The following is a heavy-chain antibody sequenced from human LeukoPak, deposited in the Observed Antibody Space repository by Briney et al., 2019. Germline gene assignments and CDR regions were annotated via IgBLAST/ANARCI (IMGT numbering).Heavy chain of an antibody. CDR3: ARGKEAAGTAAFDI. V-gene: IGHV1-2*02. CDR2: INPDSGAT. CDR1: AYTLTGYY. J-gene: IGHJ3*02. D-gene: IGHD6-13*01. Sequence: ASVKVSCKTSAYTLTGYYMHWVRQAPGQGLEWMGWINPDSGATLYAQKLQGRVTLTRDTSINTAYMEVTRLTSDDTAVYYCARGKEAAGTAAFDIWGQGTMVIVSS.